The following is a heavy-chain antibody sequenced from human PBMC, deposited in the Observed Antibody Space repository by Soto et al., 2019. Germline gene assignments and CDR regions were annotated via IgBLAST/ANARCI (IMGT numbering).Heavy chain of an antibody. CDR1: GYTFTSYA. CDR3: ARVDRGTYGMDV. V-gene: IGHV1-3*01. Sequence: QVQLVQSGAEVKKPGASVKVSCKASGYTFTSYAMHWVRQAPGQRLEWMGWINAGNGNTKYSQKFQGRVTITRDTCVSTAYMELSSLRSEDTAVYYCARVDRGTYGMDVWGQGTTVTVSS. D-gene: IGHD3-22*01. CDR2: INAGNGNT. J-gene: IGHJ6*02.